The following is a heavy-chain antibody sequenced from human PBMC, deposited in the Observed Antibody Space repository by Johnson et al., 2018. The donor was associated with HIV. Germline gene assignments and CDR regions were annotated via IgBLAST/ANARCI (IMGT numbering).Heavy chain of an antibody. CDR2: IWYDGSNK. Sequence: QVQLVESGGGVVQPGRSLRLSCAASGFTFSDYGMHWVRQAPGTGLEWVAVIWYDGSNKNYVASVKGRFTISRDNSKNTLYVQMNSLRAEDTAVYYCARRGYSSSGGAFDIWGQGTMVTVSS. D-gene: IGHD6-6*01. J-gene: IGHJ3*02. CDR3: ARRGYSSSGGAFDI. V-gene: IGHV3-33*01. CDR1: GFTFSDYG.